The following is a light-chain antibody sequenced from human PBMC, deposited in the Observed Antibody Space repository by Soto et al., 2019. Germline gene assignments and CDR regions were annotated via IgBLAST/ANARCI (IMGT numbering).Light chain of an antibody. Sequence: QSVLPQPPSVSGAPGQRVTISCTGTSSNIGAGYDVHWYQQLPGTAPKLLISGNSNRPSGVPDRFSGSKSGTSASLAITGLQAEDEADAYCQSYDSSLSALFGGGTKLTVL. CDR2: GNS. CDR3: QSYDSSLSAL. V-gene: IGLV1-40*01. CDR1: SSNIGAGYD. J-gene: IGLJ3*02.